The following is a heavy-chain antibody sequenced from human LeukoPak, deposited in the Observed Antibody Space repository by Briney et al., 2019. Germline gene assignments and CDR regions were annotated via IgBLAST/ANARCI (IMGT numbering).Heavy chain of an antibody. D-gene: IGHD2-15*01. CDR2: IYPGDSDT. V-gene: IGHV5-51*01. CDR3: ARVSHVVVASREQLDY. Sequence: GESLKISCKGSGYSFTSYWIGWVRQMPGKGLEWMGIIYPGDSDTRYSPSFQGQVTISADKSISTAYLQWSSLKASDTAMYYCARVSHVVVASREQLDYWGQGTLVTVSS. J-gene: IGHJ4*02. CDR1: GYSFTSYW.